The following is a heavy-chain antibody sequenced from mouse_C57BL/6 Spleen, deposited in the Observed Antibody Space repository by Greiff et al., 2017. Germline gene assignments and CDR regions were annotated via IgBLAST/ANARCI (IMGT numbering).Heavy chain of an antibody. V-gene: IGHV1-9*01. CDR3: AREIWGSRAY. CDR1: GYTFTGYW. CDR2: ILPGSGST. J-gene: IGHJ3*01. D-gene: IGHD1-1*02. Sequence: VKLMESGAELMKPGASVTLSCKATGYTFTGYWIEWVKQTPGHGLEWIGEILPGSGSTNYNEKFKGKATFTADTSSNTAYMQLSCLTTEDSAIYYCAREIWGSRAYWGQGTLVTVSA.